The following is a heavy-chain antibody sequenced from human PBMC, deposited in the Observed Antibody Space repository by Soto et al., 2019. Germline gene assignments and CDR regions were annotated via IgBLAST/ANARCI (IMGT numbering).Heavy chain of an antibody. CDR1: GFTFSSYW. Sequence: GGSLRLSCAASGFTFSSYWMHWVRQAPGKGLVWVSRINSDGSSTSYADSVKGRFTISRDNAKNTLYLQMNSLRAEDTAVYYCAREVVVTSYYYYYYMDVWGKGTTVTVSS. CDR2: INSDGSST. CDR3: AREVVVTSYYYYYYMDV. V-gene: IGHV3-74*01. J-gene: IGHJ6*03. D-gene: IGHD2-15*01.